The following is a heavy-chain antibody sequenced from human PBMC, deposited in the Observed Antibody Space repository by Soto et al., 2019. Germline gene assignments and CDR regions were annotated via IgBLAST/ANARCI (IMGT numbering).Heavy chain of an antibody. J-gene: IGHJ6*02. Sequence: QIPLAQSGPEVARPGASVNVSCKASGYIFSDYGITWARQAHGQGIEGMGWISAYTGNTKYSQILKGRVTMATHSSTSAGYMELRSLRADAMAVYYCARFGRARTMNFSYKAGMEVWGQGTPVTVS. CDR2: ISAYTGNT. CDR1: GYIFSDYG. CDR3: ARFGRARTMNFSYKAGMEV. D-gene: IGHD3-22*01. V-gene: IGHV1-18*03.